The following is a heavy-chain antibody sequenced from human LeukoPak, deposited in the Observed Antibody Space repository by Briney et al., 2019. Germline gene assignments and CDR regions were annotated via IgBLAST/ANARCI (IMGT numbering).Heavy chain of an antibody. D-gene: IGHD3-22*01. Sequence: SETLSLTCTVSGGSISSYYWGWIRQPPGKGLEWIGYIYYSGSTNYNPSLKSRVTISVDTSKNQFSLELSSVTAADTAVYYCARDESDYYDSSGYFDYWGQGTLVTVSS. V-gene: IGHV4-59*01. CDR3: ARDESDYYDSSGYFDY. CDR1: GGSISSYY. CDR2: IYYSGST. J-gene: IGHJ4*02.